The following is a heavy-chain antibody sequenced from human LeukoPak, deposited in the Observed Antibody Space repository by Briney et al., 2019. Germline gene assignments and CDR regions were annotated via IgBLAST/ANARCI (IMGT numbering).Heavy chain of an antibody. CDR2: IKPDGTEQ. CDR3: ARGGGYYYDSSGYYYD. CDR1: GFTFSRYW. V-gene: IGHV3-7*01. J-gene: IGHJ4*02. Sequence: GGSLRLSCVASGFTFSRYWMTWVRQTPEKGLEWVANIKPDGTEQYYVESVRGRFTISRDNAKNSLYLQMNSLRAEDTAVYYCARGGGYYYDSSGYYYDWGQGTLVTVSS. D-gene: IGHD3-22*01.